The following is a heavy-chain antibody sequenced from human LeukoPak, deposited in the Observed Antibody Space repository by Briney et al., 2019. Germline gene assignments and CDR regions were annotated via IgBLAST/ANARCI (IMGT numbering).Heavy chain of an antibody. Sequence: GGSLRLSCAASGFTFSSYEMNWVRQAPGKGLEWVSYISSSGSTIYYADSVKGRFTISRDNAKISLYLQMNSLRADDTAVYYCARDFSPKSYYYDSSGYWGMDYWGQGTLVTVSS. CDR3: ARDFSPKSYYYDSSGYWGMDY. CDR1: GFTFSSYE. CDR2: ISSSGSTI. V-gene: IGHV3-48*03. J-gene: IGHJ4*02. D-gene: IGHD3-22*01.